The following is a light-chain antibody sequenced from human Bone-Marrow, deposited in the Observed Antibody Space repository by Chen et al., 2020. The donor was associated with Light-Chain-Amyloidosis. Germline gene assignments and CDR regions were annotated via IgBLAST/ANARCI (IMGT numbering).Light chain of an antibody. V-gene: IGLV8-61*01. CDR3: VLYVGSGIWV. Sequence: QTVVTQEPSFSVSPGGTVTLTCGLSSGSVSTNYYPAWYQQTPGQAPRTLIYSTNPRSSGVPDRCSGSILGNKAALTITGAQADDESDDYCVLYVGSGIWVFGGGTKLTVL. CDR2: STN. J-gene: IGLJ3*02. CDR1: SGSVSTNYY.